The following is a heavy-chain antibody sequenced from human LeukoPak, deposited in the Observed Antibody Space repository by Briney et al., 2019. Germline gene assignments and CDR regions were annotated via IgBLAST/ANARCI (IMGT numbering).Heavy chain of an antibody. CDR3: ARPRPGTTWYYFDS. CDR2: ISSSSSTI. CDR1: GFTFSSYS. J-gene: IGHJ4*02. V-gene: IGHV3-48*01. D-gene: IGHD2/OR15-2a*01. Sequence: GGSLRLSCAASGFTFSSYSMHWVRQASGKGLEGVSYISSSSSTIYYADSVKGRFTISRDNAKNSLYLQMNSLTVEDTAVYYCARPRPGTTWYYFDSWGQGTLVTVSS.